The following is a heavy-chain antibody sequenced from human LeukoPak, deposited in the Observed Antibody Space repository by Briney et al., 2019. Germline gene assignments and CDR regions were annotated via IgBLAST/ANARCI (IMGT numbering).Heavy chain of an antibody. CDR1: GFTFSSYW. CDR2: IASDGST. Sequence: GGSLRLSCAASGFTFSSYWMHWVRQAPGKGLVWVSRIASDGSTVYADSVKGRFTISRDNAKDTVYLQMNSLRVEDTAVYYCIGSGGWPGYWGQGTMVTVSS. CDR3: IGSGGWPGY. J-gene: IGHJ4*02. V-gene: IGHV3-74*01. D-gene: IGHD1-26*01.